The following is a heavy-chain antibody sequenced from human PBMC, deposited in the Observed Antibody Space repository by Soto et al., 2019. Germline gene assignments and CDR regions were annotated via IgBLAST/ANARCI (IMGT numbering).Heavy chain of an antibody. CDR3: VRGNGDYGWFDP. CDR1: GFTFSSYG. CDR2: IWYDGSNK. V-gene: IGHV3-33*01. Sequence: QVQLVESGGGVVQPGRSLRLSCAASGFTFSSYGMHWVRQAPGKGLEWVAVIWYDGSNKYYADSVKGRFTISRDNSKNTLELQMNSLRAEDTAVYYCVRGNGDYGWFDPWGQGTLVTVSS. D-gene: IGHD4-17*01. J-gene: IGHJ5*02.